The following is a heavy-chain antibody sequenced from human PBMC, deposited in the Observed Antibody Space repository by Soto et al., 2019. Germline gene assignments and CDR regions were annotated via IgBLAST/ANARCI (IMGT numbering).Heavy chain of an antibody. CDR3: AKRSSSSTFDY. J-gene: IGHJ4*02. CDR2: ISGSDDST. CDR1: GFTFSSYA. D-gene: IGHD6-6*01. Sequence: EVQLLESGGGLVQPGESLRLSCAASGFTFSSYAMSWVRQAPGKGLEWVSVISGSDDSTYYADSVKGRFTTSRDNSKNSRYLHMNSLRAEDTAVYYCAKRSSSSTFDYWGQGTLVTVSS. V-gene: IGHV3-23*01.